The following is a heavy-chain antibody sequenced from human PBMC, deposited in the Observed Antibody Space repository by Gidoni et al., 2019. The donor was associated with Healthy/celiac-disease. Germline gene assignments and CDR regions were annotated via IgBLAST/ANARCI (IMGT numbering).Heavy chain of an antibody. CDR3: ARGPRSSLGYCSGGSCYWFDP. CDR1: GGSFSGSY. Sequence: QVQLQQWGAGLWKPSETLSLTCAVYGGSFSGSYWSWIRQPPGKGLEWIGEIKHSGSTNYNPSLNSRVTISVDTSKNQFSLTLSSVTAADTAVYYCARGPRSSLGYCSGGSCYWFDPWGQGTLVTVSS. V-gene: IGHV4-34*01. D-gene: IGHD2-15*01. CDR2: IKHSGST. J-gene: IGHJ5*02.